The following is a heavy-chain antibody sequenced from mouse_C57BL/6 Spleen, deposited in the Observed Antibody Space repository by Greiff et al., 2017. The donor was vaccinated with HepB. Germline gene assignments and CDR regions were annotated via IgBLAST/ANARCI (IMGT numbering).Heavy chain of an antibody. CDR2: ISSGGDYI. Sequence: EVQGVESGEGLVKPGGSLKLSCAASGFTFSSYALSWVRQTPEKRLEWVAYISSGGDYIYYADTVKGRFTISRDNARNTLYLQMSSLKSEDTAMYYCTSDTPVYDGYYGYAMDYWGQGTSVTVSS. CDR3: TSDTPVYDGYYGYAMDY. J-gene: IGHJ4*01. D-gene: IGHD2-3*01. V-gene: IGHV5-9-1*02. CDR1: GFTFSSYA.